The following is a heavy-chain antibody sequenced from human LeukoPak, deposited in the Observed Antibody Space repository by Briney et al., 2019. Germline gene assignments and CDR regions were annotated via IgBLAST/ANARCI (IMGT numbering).Heavy chain of an antibody. CDR3: ARAHAIGYEGTTWASDY. Sequence: ASVKVSCKASGYTFTGYYMHWVRQAPGQGPEWMGWINPNSGGTNYAQKFQGRVTMARDTSISTAYMELSRLRFDDTAVFYCARAHAIGYEGTTWASDYWGQGTLVTASS. CDR2: INPNSGGT. J-gene: IGHJ4*02. V-gene: IGHV1-2*02. CDR1: GYTFTGYY. D-gene: IGHD1-7*01.